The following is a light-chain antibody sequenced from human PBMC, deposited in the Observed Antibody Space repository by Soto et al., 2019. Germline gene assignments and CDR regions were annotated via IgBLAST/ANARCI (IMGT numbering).Light chain of an antibody. J-gene: IGKJ2*01. CDR2: GAS. V-gene: IGKV3-20*01. CDR3: QQYGSSPRT. CDR1: QSVSSSY. Sequence: EIVLTQSPGTLSLSPGERATLSCRASQSVSSSYLAWYQQKPGQAPRLLIYGASSRATGIPDRFSGSGSGTAFTLTISRLETEDFAVSYCQQYGSSPRTFGQGTKLEIK.